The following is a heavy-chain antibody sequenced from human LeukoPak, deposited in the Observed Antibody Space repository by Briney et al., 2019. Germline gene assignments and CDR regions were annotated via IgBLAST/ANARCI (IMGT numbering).Heavy chain of an antibody. CDR1: GYTFRNYD. D-gene: IGHD5-12*01. CDR3: ARFADVVATARAFDI. CDR2: IVISNGQT. J-gene: IGHJ3*02. V-gene: IGHV1-18*01. Sequence: ASVKVSCKASGYTFRNYDITWVRQAPGQGLEWMGWIVISNGQTNYAQKYQGRVTVTTDTPTSTAYMELRSLRSDDTAVYYCARFADVVATARAFDIWGQGTVVTVSS.